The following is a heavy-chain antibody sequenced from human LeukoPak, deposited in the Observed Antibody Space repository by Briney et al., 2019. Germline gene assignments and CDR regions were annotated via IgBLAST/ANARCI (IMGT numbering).Heavy chain of an antibody. D-gene: IGHD1-14*01. CDR1: GFTFRSFA. CDR2: ISYDEANK. J-gene: IGHJ5*02. Sequence: PGGSLRLSCAASGFTFRSFAMHWVRQAPGKGLEWLAVISYDEANKYYADSVKGRFTISRYNAKKKLDLQMKSLRSEDTAVYECERDPGYKRTSPHIGWLDPWGQGTLVTVSS. V-gene: IGHV3-30-3*01. CDR3: ERDPGYKRTSPHIGWLDP.